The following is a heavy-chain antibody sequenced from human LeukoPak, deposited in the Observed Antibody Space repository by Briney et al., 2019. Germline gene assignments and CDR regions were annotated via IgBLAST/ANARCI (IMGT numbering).Heavy chain of an antibody. CDR1: GFTFTYHW. CDR3: ARSSDVATIDY. J-gene: IGHJ4*02. D-gene: IGHD5-12*01. V-gene: IGHV3-21*01. Sequence: PGGSLRLSCAASGFTFTYHWMHWVRQGPGKGLVWVSSISSSSSYIYYADSVKGRFTISRDNAKNSLYLQMNSLRAEDTAVYYCARSSDVATIDYWGQGTLVTVSS. CDR2: ISSSSSYI.